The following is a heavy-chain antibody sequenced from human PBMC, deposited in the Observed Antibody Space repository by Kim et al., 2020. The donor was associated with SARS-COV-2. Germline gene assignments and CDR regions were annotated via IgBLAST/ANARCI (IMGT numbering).Heavy chain of an antibody. CDR2: TT. D-gene: IGHD5-12*01. Sequence: TTEYAASVKGRFTISRDDSNSIAYLQMNSLKTEDTAVYYCTRGSGPYFDYWGQGTLVTVSS. V-gene: IGHV3-49*02. CDR3: TRGSGPYFDY. J-gene: IGHJ4*02.